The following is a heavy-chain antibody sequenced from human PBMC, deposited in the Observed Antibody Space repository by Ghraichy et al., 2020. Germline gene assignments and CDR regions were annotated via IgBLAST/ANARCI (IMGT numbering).Heavy chain of an antibody. CDR3: AMPLPARYSSSWYYFDY. CDR2: IYYSGST. J-gene: IGHJ4*02. V-gene: IGHV4-39*01. Sequence: SETLSLTCTVSGGSISSSSYYWGWIRQPPGKGLEWIGSIYYSGSTYYNPSLKSRVTISVDTSKNQFSLKLSSVTAADTAVYYCAMPLPARYSSSWYYFDYWGQGTLVTVSS. CDR1: GGSISSSSYY. D-gene: IGHD6-13*01.